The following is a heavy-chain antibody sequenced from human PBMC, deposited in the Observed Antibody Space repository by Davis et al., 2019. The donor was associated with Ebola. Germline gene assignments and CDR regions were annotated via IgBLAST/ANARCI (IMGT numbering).Heavy chain of an antibody. CDR2: IYWYDDR. CDR3: AHWSARHGLDV. D-gene: IGHD3-3*01. J-gene: IGHJ6*04. Sequence: SGPTLVKPTQTLTLTCSFSGFSLSTMGLGVAWIRQPPGKALEWLALIYWYDDRRYSPSLMSRLTISRDTSKNQVVLTVTNMDPVDTATYYCAHWSARHGLDVWGRGTTVTVSS. CDR1: GFSLSTMGLG. V-gene: IGHV2-5*01.